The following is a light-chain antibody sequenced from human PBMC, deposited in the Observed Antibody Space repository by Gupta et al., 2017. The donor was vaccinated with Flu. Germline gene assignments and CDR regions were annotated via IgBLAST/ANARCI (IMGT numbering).Light chain of an antibody. CDR2: TTN. CDR1: SSTIGGNP. J-gene: IGLJ2*01. V-gene: IGLV1-44*01. CDR3: ASYDDSLDAVA. Sequence: SSSTIGGNPVNWFQQFPGTAPKALIHTTNQRPLGVPFRVSASRSGTSASLVISGLKSDDEADYYCASYDDSLDAVAFGGGTKLTVL.